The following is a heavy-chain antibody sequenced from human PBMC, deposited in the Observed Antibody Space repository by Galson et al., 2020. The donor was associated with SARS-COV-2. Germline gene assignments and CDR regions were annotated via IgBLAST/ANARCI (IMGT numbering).Heavy chain of an antibody. V-gene: IGHV1-46*01. D-gene: IGHD3-16*01. CDR3: AREWGDISSSVFDY. CDR1: GYTFTSYH. Sequence: ASVKVSCKTSGYTFTSYHLHWVRQAPGQGLEWVGIINPRDDITTYAQKFQGRVTVTRDTSTSTVYMELSSLRREDTAVYFCAREWGDISSSVFDYSGRGTLVTVSS. CDR2: INPRDDIT. J-gene: IGHJ4*02.